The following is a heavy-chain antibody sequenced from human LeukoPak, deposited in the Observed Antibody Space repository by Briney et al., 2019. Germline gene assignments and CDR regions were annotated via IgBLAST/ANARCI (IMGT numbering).Heavy chain of an antibody. CDR2: ISGSGSST. V-gene: IGHV3-23*01. Sequence: GGSLRLSCAASGFTFSNYDMGWVRQAPGEGLEWVSSISGSGSSTHYADSVKGRFTISRDNPKNAQYLQMSSLRAEDTAVYYCAKAIAATGRWWIFDYWGQGTLVTVSS. CDR3: AKAIAATGRWWIFDY. CDR1: GFTFSNYD. D-gene: IGHD6-13*01. J-gene: IGHJ4*02.